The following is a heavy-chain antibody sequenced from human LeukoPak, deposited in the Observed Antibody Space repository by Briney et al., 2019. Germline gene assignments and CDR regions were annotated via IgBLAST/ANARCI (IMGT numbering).Heavy chain of an antibody. CDR2: IYYSGST. V-gene: IGHV4-59*08. CDR3: ARHRVTNYYYGMDV. J-gene: IGHJ6*02. D-gene: IGHD4-17*01. CDR1: GGSISSYY. Sequence: SETLSLTCTVSGGSISSYYWSWIRQPPGKGLEWIGYIYYSGSTNYNPSLKSRVTISVDTSKNQFSLKLSSVTAADTAVYYCARHRVTNYYYGMDVWGQGTTVTVSS.